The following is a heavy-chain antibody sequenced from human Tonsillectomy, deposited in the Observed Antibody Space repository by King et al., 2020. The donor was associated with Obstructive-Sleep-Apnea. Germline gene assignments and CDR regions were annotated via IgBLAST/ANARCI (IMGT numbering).Heavy chain of an antibody. D-gene: IGHD3-9*01. Sequence: QVQLVESGGGLVTPGGSLRLSCAASGFNFVDFQMTWIRQAPGQGLEWISYISATSTTHYYTDSVKGRFTISWDNARNSLFLQMHNLRTEDTALYFCARSLRYFDIWGRGTLVTVSS. CDR3: ARSLRYFDI. CDR1: GFNFVDFQ. J-gene: IGHJ2*01. CDR2: ISATSTTH. V-gene: IGHV3-11*01.